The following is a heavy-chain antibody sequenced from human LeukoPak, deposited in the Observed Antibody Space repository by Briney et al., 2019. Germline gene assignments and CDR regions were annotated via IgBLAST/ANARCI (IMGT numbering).Heavy chain of an antibody. J-gene: IGHJ6*03. CDR1: GFTFSSYS. V-gene: IGHV3-21*01. CDR3: ARDPSWLVRSKNYYYYMDV. D-gene: IGHD6-19*01. CDR2: ISSSSSYI. Sequence: PGGSLRLSCAASGFTFSSYSMNWVRQAPGKGLEWVSSISSSSSYIYYADSVKGRFTISRDNAKNSLHLQMNSLRAEDTAVYYCARDPSWLVRSKNYYYYMDVWGKGTTVTVSS.